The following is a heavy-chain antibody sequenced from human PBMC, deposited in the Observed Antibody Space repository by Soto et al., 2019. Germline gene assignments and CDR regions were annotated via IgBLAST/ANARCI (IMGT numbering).Heavy chain of an antibody. CDR1: GYSFSTHA. CDR3: ARGKGMEENYYYYGMDV. Sequence: VKVSCKASGYSFSTHAMHWVRQAPGQGLEWMGWINGGNGNTKYSQKFRDRVTITRDTSASTGYMELSSLRSEDTAVYYCARGKGMEENYYYYGMDVWGQGTTVTVSS. V-gene: IGHV1-3*01. J-gene: IGHJ6*02. CDR2: INGGNGNT. D-gene: IGHD1-1*01.